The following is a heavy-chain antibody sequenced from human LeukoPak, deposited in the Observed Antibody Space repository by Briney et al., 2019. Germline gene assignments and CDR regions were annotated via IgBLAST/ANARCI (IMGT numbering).Heavy chain of an antibody. D-gene: IGHD3-10*01. Sequence: GGSLRLSCVASGFTFNNYAMHWVRQAPGKGLEWVAVISYDGSNQYYADSVKGRFTISRDNSKNTLYLQMDSLRAEDTAVYYCARDSNYYGSGSFLGYWGQGTLVTASS. CDR2: ISYDGSNQ. CDR3: ARDSNYYGSGSFLGY. CDR1: GFTFNNYA. J-gene: IGHJ4*02. V-gene: IGHV3-30*04.